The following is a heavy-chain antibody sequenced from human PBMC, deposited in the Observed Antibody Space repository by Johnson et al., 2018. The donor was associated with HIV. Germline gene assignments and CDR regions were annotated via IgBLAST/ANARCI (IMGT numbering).Heavy chain of an antibody. Sequence: QVQLVESGGGVVQPGRSLRLSCAASGFTFSSYAMHWVRQAPGKGLAWVAVISYDGSNQYYADSVKGRFTISRDNSKDTLYLQMNSLRAEDTAIYYCAKDGMVAGSGGADAFDIWGQGTMVTVSS. CDR2: ISYDGSNQ. V-gene: IGHV3-30-3*01. D-gene: IGHD6-19*01. J-gene: IGHJ3*02. CDR1: GFTFSSYA. CDR3: AKDGMVAGSGGADAFDI.